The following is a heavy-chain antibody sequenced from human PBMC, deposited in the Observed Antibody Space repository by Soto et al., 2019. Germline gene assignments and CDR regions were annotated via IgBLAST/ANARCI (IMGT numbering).Heavy chain of an antibody. D-gene: IGHD6-6*01. CDR3: ARRAFGSSRSFDI. CDR2: IKPDGSAT. CDR1: GFTFGSYW. J-gene: IGHJ3*02. V-gene: IGHV3-7*03. Sequence: GGSLRLSCAVSGFTFGSYWMNWVRLIPGKGLEWVAYIKPDGSATYYVDSVKGRFTISRDNAKNSLYLQMNSLRAEDTALYYCARRAFGSSRSFDIWGQGTMVTVSS.